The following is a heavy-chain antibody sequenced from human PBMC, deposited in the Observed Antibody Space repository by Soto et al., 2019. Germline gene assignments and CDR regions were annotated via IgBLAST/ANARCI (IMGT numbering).Heavy chain of an antibody. J-gene: IGHJ4*02. CDR2: ITRSSSYI. D-gene: IGHD6-19*01. CDR1: GFAFNTYS. CDR3: ARDDGWLILDY. V-gene: IGHV3-21*06. Sequence: EVQLVESGGGPVKPGGSLRLSCAASGFAFNTYSMNWVRQAPGKGLEWVAFITRSSSYIYYADSVRGRFTLSRDNANNSLYLQMKSLRPEDTAIYYGARDDGWLILDYWGQGTLVTVSS.